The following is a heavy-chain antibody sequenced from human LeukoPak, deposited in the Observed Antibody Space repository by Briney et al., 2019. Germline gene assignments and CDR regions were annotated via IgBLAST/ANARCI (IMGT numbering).Heavy chain of an antibody. CDR2: ISAYNGNT. CDR1: GYTFTSYG. J-gene: IGHJ4*02. V-gene: IGHV1-18*01. CDR3: ARAGGYSYGYDY. D-gene: IGHD5-18*01. Sequence: ASVKVSCKASGYTFTSYGISWVRQAPGQGLEWMGWISAYNGNTNYAQKIQGRVTMTRNTSISTAYMELSSLRSEDTAVYYCARAGGYSYGYDYWGQGTLVTVSS.